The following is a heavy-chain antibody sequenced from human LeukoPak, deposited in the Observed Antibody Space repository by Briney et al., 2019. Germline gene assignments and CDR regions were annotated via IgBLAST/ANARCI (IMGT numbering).Heavy chain of an antibody. J-gene: IGHJ4*02. CDR1: GFSFDDYA. V-gene: IGHV3-9*01. CDR2: ISWNSGYI. CDR3: AKVRGTYSSGFFFDY. Sequence: SLRLSCAASGFSFDDYAMRWVRQPPGKGLEWLSIISWNSGYIGYADSVKGRFTISRDNAKNSLYLQMNSLRAEDTAFYYCAKVRGTYSSGFFFDYWGQGALVTVSS. D-gene: IGHD6-19*01.